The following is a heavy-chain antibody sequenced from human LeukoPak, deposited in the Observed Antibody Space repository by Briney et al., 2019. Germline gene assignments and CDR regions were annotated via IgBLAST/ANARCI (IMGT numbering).Heavy chain of an antibody. CDR2: INRGGSRT. D-gene: IGHD5-18*01. J-gene: IGHJ4*02. CDR3: ARGGSDTAMAHDY. Sequence: GSLRLSCAASGFTFSNHWMHWVRQAPGKGLMWVSRINRGGSRTDYVDSVKGRFTISRDDAKNTLYLQLNSLRAEDTAVYFCARGGSDTAMAHDYWGQGTLVTVSS. V-gene: IGHV3-74*01. CDR1: GFTFSNHW.